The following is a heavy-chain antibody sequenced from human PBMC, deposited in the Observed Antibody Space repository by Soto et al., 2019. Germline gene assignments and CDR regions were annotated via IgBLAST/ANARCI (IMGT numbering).Heavy chain of an antibody. CDR1: GYTFTDYY. Sequence: QEQLVQSGAEVKKPGASVRVACKASGYTFTDYYIHWVRQAPGQGLEWLGWVNPHSGATKFAQKLQGSVTMPSDMSISTTVVDSSGLEADETAVYYCARPPIPWAPYAFHIWGHGTLVTVSS. CDR3: ARPPIPWAPYAFHI. CDR2: VNPHSGAT. D-gene: IGHD7-27*01. J-gene: IGHJ3*02. V-gene: IGHV1-2*04.